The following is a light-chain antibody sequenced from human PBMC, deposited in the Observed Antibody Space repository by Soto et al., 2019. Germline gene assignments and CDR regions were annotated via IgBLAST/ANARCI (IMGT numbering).Light chain of an antibody. Sequence: QSVLTQPASVSGSPGQSITISCTGTSSDVGGYDYVSWYQLHPGKAPKLMVFEVSNRPSGVSYRFSGSKSGNTASLTISGLPAEDEADYFCSSYSISTAYLFGPGTKVTVL. CDR1: SSDVGGYDY. CDR3: SSYSISTAYL. V-gene: IGLV2-14*01. J-gene: IGLJ1*01. CDR2: EVS.